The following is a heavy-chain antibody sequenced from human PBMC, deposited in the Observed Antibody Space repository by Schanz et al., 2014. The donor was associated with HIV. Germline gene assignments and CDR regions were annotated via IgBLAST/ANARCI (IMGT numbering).Heavy chain of an antibody. CDR2: VYIGDST. Sequence: EVQLVGTGGGLIQPGGSLRLSCAVSGFTISSNYMSWVRQAPGKGLEWVSVVYIGDSTFYANSVKGRFTISRDDSKNTLYLQMNSLRAEDTAMYYCAAGLIRYFFDYWGQGTLVTVSS. CDR3: AAGLIRYFFDY. CDR1: GFTISSNY. D-gene: IGHD2-21*01. V-gene: IGHV3-53*02. J-gene: IGHJ4*02.